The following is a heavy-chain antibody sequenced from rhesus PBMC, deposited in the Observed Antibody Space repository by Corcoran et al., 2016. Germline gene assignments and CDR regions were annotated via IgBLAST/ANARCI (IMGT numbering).Heavy chain of an antibody. D-gene: IGHD2-27*01. CDR1: GFSLTTGMG. CDR3: ARGGYCSGIYCYTGLDY. V-gene: IGHV2-174*01. J-gene: IGHJ4*01. CDR2: IYWDDDK. Sequence: QVTLKESGPALVKPTETLTLTCTFSGFSLTTGMGVNWIRQPPGKALEGLAVIYWDDDKRYTTSLKNRLTISKDTSKNQVVLTMTNMDPVDTATYYCARGGYCSGIYCYTGLDYWGQGVLVTVSS.